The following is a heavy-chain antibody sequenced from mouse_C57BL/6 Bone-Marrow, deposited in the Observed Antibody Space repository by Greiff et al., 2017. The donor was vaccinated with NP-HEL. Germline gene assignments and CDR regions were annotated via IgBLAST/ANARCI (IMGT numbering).Heavy chain of an antibody. CDR2: ISDGGSYT. CDR3: AREPPYYAMDY. Sequence: EVKLVESGGGLVKPGGSLKLSCAASGFTFSSYAMSWVRQTPEKRLEWVATISDGGSYTYYPANVKGRFTISRDNAKNNLYLQMSHLKSEDTAMYYCAREPPYYAMDYWGQGTSVTVSS. CDR1: GFTFSSYA. J-gene: IGHJ4*01. V-gene: IGHV5-4*01.